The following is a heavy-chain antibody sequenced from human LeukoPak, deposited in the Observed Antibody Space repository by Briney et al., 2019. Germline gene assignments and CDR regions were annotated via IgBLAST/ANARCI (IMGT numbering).Heavy chain of an antibody. Sequence: KAGGSLRLSCAASGFTFISYSMNWVRQAPGKGLDWVSSIRVSGNYIYYADSVKGRFTISRDNAKNSLYLQMDSLRAEDTAVYYCARDTCSSVNCYTFDYWGQGTLVTVSS. D-gene: IGHD2-2*01. V-gene: IGHV3-21*01. J-gene: IGHJ4*02. CDR1: GFTFISYS. CDR2: IRVSGNYI. CDR3: ARDTCSSVNCYTFDY.